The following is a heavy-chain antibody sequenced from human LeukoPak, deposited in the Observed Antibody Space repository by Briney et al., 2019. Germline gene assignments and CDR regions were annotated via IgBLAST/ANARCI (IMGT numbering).Heavy chain of an antibody. CDR2: INHSGST. V-gene: IGHV4-34*01. CDR1: GGSFSGYY. CDR3: ARPRNSSGYYYDAFDI. D-gene: IGHD3-22*01. Sequence: PSETLSLTCAVYGGSFSGYYWSWIRQPPGKGREWIGEINHSGSTNYNPSLKSRVTISVDTSKNQFSLKLSSVTAADTAVYYCARPRNSSGYYYDAFDIWGQGTMVTVSS. J-gene: IGHJ3*02.